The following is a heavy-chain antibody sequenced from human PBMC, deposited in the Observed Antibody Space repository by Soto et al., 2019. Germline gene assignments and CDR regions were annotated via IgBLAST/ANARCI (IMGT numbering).Heavy chain of an antibody. Sequence: ASVKVSCKASGYTFTGYYMHWVRQAPGQGLEWMGWINPNSGGTNYAQKFQGRVTMTRDASISTAYTELSRLRSDDTAVYYCARERGRSCSGGSCTREGLYYYYYYGMDVWGQGTTVTVSS. V-gene: IGHV1-2*02. CDR1: GYTFTGYY. CDR2: INPNSGGT. CDR3: ARERGRSCSGGSCTREGLYYYYYYGMDV. D-gene: IGHD2-15*01. J-gene: IGHJ6*02.